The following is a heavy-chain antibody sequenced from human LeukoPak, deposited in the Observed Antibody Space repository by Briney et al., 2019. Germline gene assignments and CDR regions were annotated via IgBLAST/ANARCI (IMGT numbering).Heavy chain of an antibody. V-gene: IGHV3-23*01. CDR1: GFTFSSYG. J-gene: IGHJ4*02. CDR3: AKGLLLWFGELSSLAFDY. D-gene: IGHD3-10*01. Sequence: GGSLRLSCAPSGFTFSSYGMSWVRQAPGKGLEWVSAISGSGGSTYYADSVKGRFTISRDNSKNTLYLQMNSLRAEDTAVYYCAKGLLLWFGELSSLAFDYWGQGPLSPSPQ. CDR2: ISGSGGST.